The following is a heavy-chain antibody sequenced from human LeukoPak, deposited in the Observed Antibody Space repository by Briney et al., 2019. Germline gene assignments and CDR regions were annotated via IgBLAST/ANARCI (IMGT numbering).Heavy chain of an antibody. J-gene: IGHJ4*02. V-gene: IGHV3-30*02. CDR3: AKQPQPKYEEDYFDH. D-gene: IGHD1-14*01. Sequence: PGGSLRLSCAASGVNLTVYGIHWVRQTPGKGLEWVAFIRYDGSHIYYADPVKGRFTISRDNSKNTVHLQMDSLRPEDTAVYFCAKQPQPKYEEDYFDHWGQGTLVTVSS. CDR1: GVNLTVYG. CDR2: IRYDGSHI.